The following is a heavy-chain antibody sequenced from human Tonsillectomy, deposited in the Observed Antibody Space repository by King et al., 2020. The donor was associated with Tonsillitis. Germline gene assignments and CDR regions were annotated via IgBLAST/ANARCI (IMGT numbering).Heavy chain of an antibody. CDR3: ARVDLNIFSIDS. J-gene: IGHJ4*02. D-gene: IGHD3-9*01. CDR2: INPRTGDT. Sequence: VQLVESGADLKKPGASVKVSCKASGYFFSDYYIHWVRQAPGQGLEWMGTINPRTGDTAYAQKFQGRVTVTRDTFITTTYMEQSRLRSDDAALYYCARVDLNIFSIDSWGQGSRVTVSS. V-gene: IGHV1-2*02. CDR1: GYFFSDYY.